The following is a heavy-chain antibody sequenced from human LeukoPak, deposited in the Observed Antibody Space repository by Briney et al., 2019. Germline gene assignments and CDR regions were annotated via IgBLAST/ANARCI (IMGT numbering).Heavy chain of an antibody. CDR2: IYWNDDK. D-gene: IGHD5-24*01. CDR3: AHSAMATKPYYFDY. Sequence: SGPTLLKPTQTLTLTSTFSGFSLSTTGVGVGWIRQPPGKALEWLALIYWNDDKRYSPSLKSRLTITKDTSKNQVFLTMTNMDPVDTATYYCAHSAMATKPYYFDYWGQGTLVTASS. J-gene: IGHJ4*02. CDR1: GFSLSTTGVG. V-gene: IGHV2-5*01.